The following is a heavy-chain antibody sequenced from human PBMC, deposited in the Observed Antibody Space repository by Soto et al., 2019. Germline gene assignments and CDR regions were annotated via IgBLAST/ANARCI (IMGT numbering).Heavy chain of an antibody. Sequence: SETLSLTCNVSGGSTTGYHWSWIRQPPGKGLEWIGYISNSGSTNYNPSLKSRVTISVDTSKNQISLNLISVTAADTAVYYCAATPRYWGQGTQVTVSS. D-gene: IGHD1-26*01. J-gene: IGHJ4*02. CDR1: GGSTTGYH. V-gene: IGHV4-59*01. CDR2: ISNSGST. CDR3: AATPRY.